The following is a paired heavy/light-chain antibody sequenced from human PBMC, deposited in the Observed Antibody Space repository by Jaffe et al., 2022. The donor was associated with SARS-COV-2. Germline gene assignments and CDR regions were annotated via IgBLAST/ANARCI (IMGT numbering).Light chain of an antibody. J-gene: IGLJ7*01. CDR3: ALYMGSGIAV. V-gene: IGLV8-61*01. CDR1: SGSVSTAHY. Sequence: QTVVTQEPSFSVSPGGTVTLTCGLTSGSVSTAHYPSWYQQTPGQAPRTLIFTTNTRSSGVPDRFSGSILGGKAALTITGAQADDESDYYCALYMGSGIAVFGGGTHLTVL. CDR2: TTN.
Heavy chain of an antibody. CDR2: ISVDNGET. J-gene: IGHJ4*02. V-gene: IGHV1-18*01. CDR1: GYSFSSYG. CDR3: ARDRRYDWNRLLDQ. Sequence: QVQLVQSGAEVKKPGTSVKVSCKTSGYSFSSYGISWVRQAPGQGLEWMGWISVDNGETRIAQSLQDRVTMTTDTSTSTAYLDLRNLRYNDTAIYYCARDRRYDWNRLLDQWGQGTLVTVSS. D-gene: IGHD1-20*01.